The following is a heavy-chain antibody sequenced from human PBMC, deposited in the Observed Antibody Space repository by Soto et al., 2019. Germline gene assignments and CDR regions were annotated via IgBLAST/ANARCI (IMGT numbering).Heavy chain of an antibody. CDR3: ARDRDTMIRGVYQH. J-gene: IGHJ1*01. CDR1: GFIFSDYY. D-gene: IGHD3-10*01. V-gene: IGHV3-11*05. CDR2: ISSSSDYT. Sequence: QVQLVESGGGLVKPGGSLRLSCAASGFIFSDYYMHWIRQAPGKGLEWVSYISSSSDYTNYADSVKGRVTVSRDNAKNSLYLQMSSLRAEDTAVYYCARDRDTMIRGVYQHWGQGTLVTVSS.